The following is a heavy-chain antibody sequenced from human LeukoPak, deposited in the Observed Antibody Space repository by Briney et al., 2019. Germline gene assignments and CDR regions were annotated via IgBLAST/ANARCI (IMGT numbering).Heavy chain of an antibody. V-gene: IGHV3-30-3*01. J-gene: IGHJ3*02. CDR1: GFTFSSYA. CDR3: VKDRAYCSGGSCYPDAFDI. Sequence: GGSLRLSCAASGFTFSSYAMHWVRQAPGKGLEWVAVISYDGSNKYYADSVKGRFTISRDNSKNTLYLQMNSLRAEDTAVYYCVKDRAYCSGGSCYPDAFDIWGQGTMVTVSS. D-gene: IGHD2-15*01. CDR2: ISYDGSNK.